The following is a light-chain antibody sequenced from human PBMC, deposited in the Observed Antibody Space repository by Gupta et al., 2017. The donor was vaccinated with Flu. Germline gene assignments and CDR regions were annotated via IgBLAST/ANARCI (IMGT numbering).Light chain of an antibody. CDR2: WAS. CDR3: QQYYATASWT. J-gene: IGKJ1*01. Sequence: DIVMTQSPDSLAVSLGERATLNCRSSRIVLYNSNNKNYLAWYQQKPGQPPKLLIYWASTRESGVPDRFSGSGSGTDFTLTISSLQAEDVAVYYCQQYYATASWTFGQGTKVEIK. CDR1: RIVLYNSNNKNY. V-gene: IGKV4-1*01.